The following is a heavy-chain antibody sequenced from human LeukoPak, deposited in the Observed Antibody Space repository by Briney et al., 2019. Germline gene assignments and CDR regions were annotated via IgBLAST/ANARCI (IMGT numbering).Heavy chain of an antibody. CDR1: GYSFSDYG. V-gene: IGHV1-18*01. CDR2: ISGYNGDT. Sequence: ASVKVSCKASGYSFSDYGIGWVRQAPGQGLEWMGWISGYNGDTNYAQKFQGRVTMTTDTSTNTAYMELRSLTSDDTAVYYCARERPSSSWRNWGQGSLITVSS. J-gene: IGHJ4*02. D-gene: IGHD6-13*01. CDR3: ARERPSSSWRN.